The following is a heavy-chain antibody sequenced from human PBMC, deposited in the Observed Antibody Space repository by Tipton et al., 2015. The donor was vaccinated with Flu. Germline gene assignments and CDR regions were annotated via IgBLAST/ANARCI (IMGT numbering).Heavy chain of an antibody. D-gene: IGHD6-13*01. CDR2: IYYSGST. Sequence: TLSLTCTVSGGSISSYYWSWIRQPPGKGLEWIGYIYYSGSTNYNPSLKSRVTISVDTSKNQFSLKLSSVTAADTAVYYCARHDGQLVQFDYWGQGTLVTVSS. J-gene: IGHJ4*02. CDR1: GGSISSYY. CDR3: ARHDGQLVQFDY. V-gene: IGHV4-59*08.